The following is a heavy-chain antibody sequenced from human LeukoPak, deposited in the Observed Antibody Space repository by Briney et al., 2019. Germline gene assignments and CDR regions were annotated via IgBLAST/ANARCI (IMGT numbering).Heavy chain of an antibody. CDR2: YSGGGGST. CDR3: AKGPGAYSGYEDF. Sequence: GGSLTLPCAASGLTLSSYAISWVRQAPGKGRKWVSVYSGGGGSTYYAVSVKGRFTLSSNNSTNTLYLKMNSLTAEDTAVYYCAKGPGAYSGYEDFWGQGNLVTVSS. CDR1: GLTLSSYA. V-gene: IGHV3-23*01. J-gene: IGHJ4*02. D-gene: IGHD5-12*01.